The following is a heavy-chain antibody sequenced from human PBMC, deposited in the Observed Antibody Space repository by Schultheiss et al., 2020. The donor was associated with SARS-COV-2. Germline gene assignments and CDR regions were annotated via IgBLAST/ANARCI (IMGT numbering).Heavy chain of an antibody. CDR1: GFTFDDYA. J-gene: IGHJ2*01. CDR2: IYYSGST. V-gene: IGHV4-59*01. D-gene: IGHD5-12*01. Sequence: GSLRLSCAASGFTFDDYAMHWVRQAPGKGLEWIGYIYYSGSTNYNPSLKSRVTISVDTSKNQFSLKLSSVTAADTAVYYCARIKGYDDFHWYFDLWGRGTLVTVSS. CDR3: ARIKGYDDFHWYFDL.